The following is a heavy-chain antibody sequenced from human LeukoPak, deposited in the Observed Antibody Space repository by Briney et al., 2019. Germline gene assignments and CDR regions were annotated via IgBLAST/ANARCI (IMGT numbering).Heavy chain of an antibody. CDR3: ARDRPLIIPTYSGSLDN. Sequence: PGGSLRLSCAASGFTFSSYGMHWVRQAPGKGLEWVAVISYDGSNKYYADSVKGRFTISRDNSKNTLYLQMNSLRAEDTAVYYCARDRPLIIPTYSGSLDNWGQGTLVTASS. J-gene: IGHJ4*02. V-gene: IGHV3-30*19. D-gene: IGHD1-26*01. CDR2: ISYDGSNK. CDR1: GFTFSSYG.